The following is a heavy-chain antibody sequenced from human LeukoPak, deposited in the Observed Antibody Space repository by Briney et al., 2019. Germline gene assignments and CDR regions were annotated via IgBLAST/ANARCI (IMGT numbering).Heavy chain of an antibody. CDR3: ARGSNVRITVGY. CDR1: GGSISSSSYY. D-gene: IGHD3-10*01. Sequence: PSETLSLTCTVSGGSISSSSYYWGWIRQPPGKGLEWIGSIYYSGSTYYNPSLKSRVTISVDTSKNQFSLKLSSVTAADTAVYYCARGSNVRITVGYWGQGTLVTVSS. J-gene: IGHJ4*02. V-gene: IGHV4-39*01. CDR2: IYYSGST.